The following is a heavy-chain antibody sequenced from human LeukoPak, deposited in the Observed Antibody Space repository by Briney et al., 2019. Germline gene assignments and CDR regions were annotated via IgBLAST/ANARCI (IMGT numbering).Heavy chain of an antibody. Sequence: GGSLRLSCAASGFTVSSYYMSWVRQAPGKGLEWVSVIYSGGSTYYSESVRRRLTTFRDNSNKTTYHLINSLRSDDTAVEYYARSREPLLRYFDWVGRYGMDVWGQGTTVTVSS. CDR3: ARSREPLLRYFDWVGRYGMDV. CDR2: IYSGGST. V-gene: IGHV3-66*01. J-gene: IGHJ6*02. D-gene: IGHD3-9*01. CDR1: GFTVSSYY.